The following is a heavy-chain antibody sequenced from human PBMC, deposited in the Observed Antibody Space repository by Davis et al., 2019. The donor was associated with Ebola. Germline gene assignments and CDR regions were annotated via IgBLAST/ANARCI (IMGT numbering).Heavy chain of an antibody. D-gene: IGHD6-19*01. CDR2: IRSKAYGGTT. CDR3: TREQWLVQRGAFDY. J-gene: IGHJ4*02. CDR1: GFTFGDYA. V-gene: IGHV3-49*03. Sequence: GESLKISCTASGFTFGDYAMSWFRQAPGKGLEWVGFIRSKAYGGTTEYAASVKGRFTISRDDSKSIAYLQMNSLKTEDTAVYYCTREQWLVQRGAFDYWGQGTLVTVSS.